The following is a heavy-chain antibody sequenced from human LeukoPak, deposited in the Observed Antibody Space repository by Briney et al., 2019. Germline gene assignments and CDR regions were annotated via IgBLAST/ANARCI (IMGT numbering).Heavy chain of an antibody. Sequence: GGSLRLSCAASGFTFSSYEMSWVRQAPGKGLEWVSVIYSGGSTYYADSVKGRFTISRDNSKNTLYLQMNSLRAEDTAVYYCARDRKLLWYFDLWGRGTLVTVSS. D-gene: IGHD2-21*02. V-gene: IGHV3-66*01. CDR2: IYSGGST. J-gene: IGHJ2*01. CDR3: ARDRKLLWYFDL. CDR1: GFTFSSYE.